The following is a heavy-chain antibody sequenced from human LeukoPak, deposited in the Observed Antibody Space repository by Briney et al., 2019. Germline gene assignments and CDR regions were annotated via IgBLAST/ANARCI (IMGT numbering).Heavy chain of an antibody. CDR3: ARGYSGYDFDY. CDR1: GGSICSHY. D-gene: IGHD5-12*01. J-gene: IGHJ4*02. CDR2: IYYSGST. V-gene: IGHV4-59*11. Sequence: SETLSLTCTVSGGSICSHYWSWIRQPPGKGLEWIGYIYYSGSTNYNPSLKSRVTISVDTSKNQFSLKLSSVTAADTAVYYCARGYSGYDFDYWGQGTLVTVSS.